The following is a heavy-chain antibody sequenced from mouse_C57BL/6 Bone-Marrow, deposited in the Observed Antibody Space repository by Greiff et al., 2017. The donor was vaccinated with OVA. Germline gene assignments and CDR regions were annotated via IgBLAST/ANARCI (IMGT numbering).Heavy chain of an antibody. CDR3: GRDEVSWFAD. CDR1: GFTFSSYA. V-gene: IGHV5-4*01. J-gene: IGHJ3*01. CDR2: ISDGGSYT. Sequence: EVHLVESGGGLVKPGGSLKLSCAASGFTFSSYAMSWVRQTPEKRLEWVATISDGGSYTYYPDNVKGRFTISRDNAKNNLYLQMSHLKSEDTDKYYCGRDEVSWFADWGKGTLVTVSA. D-gene: IGHD2-14*01.